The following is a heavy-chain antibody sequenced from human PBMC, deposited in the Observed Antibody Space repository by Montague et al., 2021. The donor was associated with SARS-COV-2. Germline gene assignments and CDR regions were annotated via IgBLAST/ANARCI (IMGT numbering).Heavy chain of an antibody. CDR2: ISGSGGSS. D-gene: IGHD3-3*01. J-gene: IGHJ2*01. CDR1: GFTSSNYA. CDR3: AKDAYYDFWSGWYFDL. Sequence: SLRLSCAASGFTSSNYAMNWVRQAPGKGLEWVSAISGSGGSSYYADSVKGRFTISRDNSKNTLYLQMNSLRAEDTAVYYCAKDAYYDFWSGWYFDLWGRGTLVTVSS. V-gene: IGHV3-23*01.